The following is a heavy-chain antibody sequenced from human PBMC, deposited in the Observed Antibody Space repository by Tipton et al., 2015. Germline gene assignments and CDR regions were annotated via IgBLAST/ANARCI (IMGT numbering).Heavy chain of an antibody. D-gene: IGHD3-22*01. J-gene: IGHJ4*02. CDR1: GFTFYTSA. V-gene: IGHV3-23*01. Sequence: SLRLSCAASGFTFYTSALSWVRQAPGKGLEWVSAISGRGASTFYADSVKGRFTISRDNSQNTLFLQMNSLRTDDTAVYYCAKASGYYRWYFDYWGQGTLVTVSS. CDR3: AKASGYYRWYFDY. CDR2: ISGRGAST.